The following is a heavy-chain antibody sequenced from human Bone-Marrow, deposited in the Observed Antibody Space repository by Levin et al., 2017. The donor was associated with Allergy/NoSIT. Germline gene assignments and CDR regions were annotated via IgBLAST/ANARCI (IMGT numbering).Heavy chain of an antibody. CDR2: ITSRSGGAT. CDR1: GFTFSSYA. V-gene: IGHV3-23*01. CDR3: VKDVLSYPYY. D-gene: IGHD3-10*01. Sequence: SCAASGFTFSSYAMTWVRQAPGKGLDWVSTITSRSGGATHYADSVKGRLTISRDNSKNTLYLQMNSLRAEDTAVYYCVKDVLSYPYYWGQGTLVTVSS. J-gene: IGHJ4*02.